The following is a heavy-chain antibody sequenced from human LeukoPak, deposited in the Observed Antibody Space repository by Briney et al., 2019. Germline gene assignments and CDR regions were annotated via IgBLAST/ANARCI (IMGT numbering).Heavy chain of an antibody. CDR3: ARHTTDRPTLIDH. CDR1: GFTFSSKTYW. Sequence: QAGGSLRLSCAASGFTFSSKTYWMHWVRQAPGKGLVWVSRINYDGTSTNYADSVKGRFTISRDNARDTLYLQMNSLRAEDTAVYYCARHTTDRPTLIDHWGQGTLVTVSS. D-gene: IGHD6-6*01. J-gene: IGHJ4*02. CDR2: INYDGTST. V-gene: IGHV3-74*01.